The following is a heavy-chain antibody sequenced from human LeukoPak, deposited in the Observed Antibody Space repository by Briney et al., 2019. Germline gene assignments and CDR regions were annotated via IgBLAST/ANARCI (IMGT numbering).Heavy chain of an antibody. CDR3: ARRYCSGGSCYSFDY. D-gene: IGHD2-15*01. J-gene: IGHJ4*02. Sequence: GESLKISCKGSGYSFTSFWIGWVRQMPGKGLEWMEIIYPGDSDTRYSPSFQGQVTISADKSISTAYLQWSSLKASDTAMYYCARRYCSGGSCYSFDYWGQGTLVTVSS. V-gene: IGHV5-51*01. CDR2: IYPGDSDT. CDR1: GYSFTSFW.